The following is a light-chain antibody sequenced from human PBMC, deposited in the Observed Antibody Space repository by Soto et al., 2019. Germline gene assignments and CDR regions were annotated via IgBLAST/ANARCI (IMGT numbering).Light chain of an antibody. V-gene: IGLV2-11*01. CDR3: CSYAGRYTYV. CDR2: AVS. J-gene: IGLJ1*01. Sequence: QSARTRPRSVSGSPGQSVTISCTGTSSPVGGYHYVSWYQQFPGKAPKLMIYAVSQRPSGVPDRFSGSESGNTASLTISGLQADDEADYYCCSYAGRYTYVFGSGTKVTVL. CDR1: SSPVGGYHY.